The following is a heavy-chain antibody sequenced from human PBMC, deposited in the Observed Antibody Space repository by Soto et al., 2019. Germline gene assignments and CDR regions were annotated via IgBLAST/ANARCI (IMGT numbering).Heavy chain of an antibody. Sequence: EVQLVESGGGLVQPGGSLRLSCAASGFTFSSYSMNWVRQAPGKGLEWVSSISSSSSYIYYADSVKGRFTISRDNAKNSLYLQMNSLRAEDTAVYYCARSTMIVADYWGQGTLVTVSS. CDR1: GFTFSSYS. J-gene: IGHJ4*02. D-gene: IGHD3-22*01. V-gene: IGHV3-21*01. CDR2: ISSSSSYI. CDR3: ARSTMIVADY.